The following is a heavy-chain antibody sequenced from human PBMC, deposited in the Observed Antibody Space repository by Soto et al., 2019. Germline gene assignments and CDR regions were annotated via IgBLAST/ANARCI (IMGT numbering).Heavy chain of an antibody. D-gene: IGHD2-21*02. CDR2: IYYYGST. V-gene: IGHV4-31*03. CDR1: GGSISSGGYY. CDR3: ARVCGGDCHYGMDV. Sequence: SETLSLTCTVSGGSISSGGYYWSWIRQHPGKGLEWIGYIYYYGSTYYNPSLKSRVTISVDTSKNQFSLKLSSVTAADTAVYYCARVCGGDCHYGMDVWGQGNTVTVSS. J-gene: IGHJ6*02.